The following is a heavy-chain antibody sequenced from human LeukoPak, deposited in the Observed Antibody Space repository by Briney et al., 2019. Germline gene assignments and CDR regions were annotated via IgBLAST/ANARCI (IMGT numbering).Heavy chain of an antibody. CDR2: IYYSGST. J-gene: IGHJ4*02. V-gene: IGHV4-31*03. D-gene: IGHD4-17*01. CDR3: ARERRAYGDPDY. Sequence: PSETLSLTCTVSGGSISSGDYYWSWIRQHPGKGLEWIGYIYYSGSTYYNPSLKSRVTISVDTSKNQFSLKLSSVTAADTAVYYCARERRAYGDPDYWGQGTLVTVSS. CDR1: GGSISSGDYY.